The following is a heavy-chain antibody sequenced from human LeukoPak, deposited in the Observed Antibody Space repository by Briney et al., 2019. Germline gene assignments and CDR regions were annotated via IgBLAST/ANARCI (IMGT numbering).Heavy chain of an antibody. CDR3: AKEGDQFRGYLDA. Sequence: VGSLRLSCTASGFMFSRLGMQWVRQAPGEGLEWVAMIWHDGSVEEYADSVKGRFTISRDNSQNTLYLQMNSLRDDNTAVYYCAKEGDQFRGYLDAWGKGTTVTVSS. CDR2: IWHDGSVE. D-gene: IGHD3-16*01. J-gene: IGHJ6*03. V-gene: IGHV3-33*06. CDR1: GFMFSRLG.